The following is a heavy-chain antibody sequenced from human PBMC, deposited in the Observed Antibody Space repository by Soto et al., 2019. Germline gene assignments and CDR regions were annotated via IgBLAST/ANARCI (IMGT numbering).Heavy chain of an antibody. CDR3: ARDPSYYGMDV. CDR1: GGTFSRYS. J-gene: IGHJ6*02. Sequence: ASVKVSCKASGGTFSRYSITWVRQAPGHGLEWIGRIIPIFGIASYAQKFQGRVTITRDTSASTAYMELSSLRSEDTAVYYCARDPSYYGMDVWGQGTTVTVSS. V-gene: IGHV1-69*04. CDR2: IIPIFGIA.